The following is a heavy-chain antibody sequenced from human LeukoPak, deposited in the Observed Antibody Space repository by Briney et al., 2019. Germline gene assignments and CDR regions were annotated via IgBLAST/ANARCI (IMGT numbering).Heavy chain of an antibody. V-gene: IGHV3-53*01. D-gene: IGHD6-6*01. Sequence: GGSLRLSCAASGFIVSSNYMSWVRQAPGKGLEWVSVIYSGGSTYYADSVKGRFTISRDNSKNTLYLQMNSLRAEDTAVYYCAKRPRQGPFDYWGQGALVTVSS. CDR3: AKRPRQGPFDY. CDR1: GFIVSSNY. CDR2: IYSGGST. J-gene: IGHJ4*02.